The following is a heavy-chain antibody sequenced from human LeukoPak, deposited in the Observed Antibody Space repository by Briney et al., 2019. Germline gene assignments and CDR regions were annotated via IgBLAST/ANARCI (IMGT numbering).Heavy chain of an antibody. CDR1: GDTPHSHA. V-gene: IGHV1-69*06. J-gene: IGHJ4*02. CDR2: IIPAFGTA. CDR3: AKEGWLLLPTDY. Sequence: SVKVSCKSSGDTPHSHAISWVRQAPGQGLEWMGRIIPAFGTANYAQKFQGRVTITVDKSTRTAYMEMSSLRSEDTAVYYCAKEGWLLLPTDYWGQGTLVTVSS. D-gene: IGHD3-22*01.